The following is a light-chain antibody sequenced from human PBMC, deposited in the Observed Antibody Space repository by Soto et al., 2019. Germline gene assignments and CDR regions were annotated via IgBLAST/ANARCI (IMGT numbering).Light chain of an antibody. Sequence: DIEMTQSPSTLSASVGDRVTITCRASQTIRRWLAWYKQRPGKAPKVLIYDASTLESGVPARFSCSESETEFTLTISRLKPEDPATYYCQPYNSDPLTFGQGTKVGIK. CDR2: DAS. CDR1: QTIRRW. J-gene: IGKJ1*01. V-gene: IGKV1-5*01. CDR3: QPYNSDPLT.